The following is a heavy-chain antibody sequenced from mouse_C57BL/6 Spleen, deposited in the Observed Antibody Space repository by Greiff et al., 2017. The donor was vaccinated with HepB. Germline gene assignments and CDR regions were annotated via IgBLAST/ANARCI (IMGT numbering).Heavy chain of an antibody. CDR1: GYTFTSYD. Sequence: QVQLQQSGPELVKPGASVKLSCKASGYTFTSYDINWVKQRPGQGLEWIGWIYPRDGSTKYNEKFKGKATLTVDTSSSTAYMELHRLTSEDSAVYFCARGSIYYYGSSYNWFAYWGQGTLVTVSA. V-gene: IGHV1-85*01. CDR3: ARGSIYYYGSSYNWFAY. CDR2: IYPRDGST. D-gene: IGHD1-1*01. J-gene: IGHJ3*01.